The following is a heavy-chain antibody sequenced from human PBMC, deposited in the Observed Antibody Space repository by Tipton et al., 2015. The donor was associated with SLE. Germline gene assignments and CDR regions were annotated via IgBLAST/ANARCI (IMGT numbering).Heavy chain of an antibody. Sequence: LRLSCAVYGGSFSGYYWSWIRQPPGKGLEWIGEINHSGSTNYNPSLKSRVTISVDTSKNQFSLKLSSVTAADTAVYYCTRDSGFWSWFDSWGQGTLVTVSS. J-gene: IGHJ5*01. CDR2: INHSGST. CDR3: TRDSGFWSWFDS. CDR1: GGSFSGYY. V-gene: IGHV4-34*01. D-gene: IGHD3-3*01.